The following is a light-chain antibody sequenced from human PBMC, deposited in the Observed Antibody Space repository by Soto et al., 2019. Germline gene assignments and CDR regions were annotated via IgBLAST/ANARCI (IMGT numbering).Light chain of an antibody. J-gene: IGKJ1*01. CDR2: AAS. Sequence: EIVLTQSPGTLSLSPGERATLSCRASQSVSNSYLAWYQQKPGQAPRLLIYAASSRATGIPDRFSGSGSGTDFTLTISRLEPEDFAVYYCQQYGSSPTWTFGQGTKVDIK. CDR3: QQYGSSPTWT. CDR1: QSVSNSY. V-gene: IGKV3-20*01.